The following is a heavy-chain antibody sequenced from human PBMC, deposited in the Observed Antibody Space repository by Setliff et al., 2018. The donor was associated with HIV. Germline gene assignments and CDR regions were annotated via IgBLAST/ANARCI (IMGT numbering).Heavy chain of an antibody. CDR1: GFTFSNSG. V-gene: IGHV3-30*02. D-gene: IGHD6-13*01. CDR2: IRYDESDK. Sequence: PGGSLRLSCAASGFTFSNSGMHWVRQAPGKGLEWVTFIRYDESDKYYADSVMGRFTISRDNSKNTLYLQMNTLRTEDTAVYYCAQLAAADDSWGQGTLVTVSS. CDR3: AQLAAADDS. J-gene: IGHJ4*02.